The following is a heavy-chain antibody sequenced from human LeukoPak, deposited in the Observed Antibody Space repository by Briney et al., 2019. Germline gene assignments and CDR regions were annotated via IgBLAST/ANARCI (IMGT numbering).Heavy chain of an antibody. CDR1: GYTLTGYY. Sequence: ASVKVSCKASGYTLTGYYMHWVRQAPGQGLEWMGWINPNSGGTNYAQKFQGRVTMTRDTSISTAYMELSRLRSDDTAVYYCARREYDILTGYYGYDYYYYMDVWGKGTTVTVSS. CDR2: INPNSGGT. V-gene: IGHV1-2*02. J-gene: IGHJ6*03. D-gene: IGHD3-9*01. CDR3: ARREYDILTGYYGYDYYYYMDV.